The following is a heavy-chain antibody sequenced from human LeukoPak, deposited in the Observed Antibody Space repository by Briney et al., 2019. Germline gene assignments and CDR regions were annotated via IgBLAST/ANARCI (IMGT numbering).Heavy chain of an antibody. J-gene: IGHJ4*02. D-gene: IGHD3-3*01. V-gene: IGHV4-59*11. CDR3: ARHWSGYSQVDY. CDR2: IYYSGST. CDR1: GGSISSHY. Sequence: SETLSLTCTVSGGSISSHYWSWIRQPPGKRLEWIGYIYYSGSTNYNPSLKSRVTISVDTSKNQFSLKLSSVTAADTAVYYCARHWSGYSQVDYWGQGTLVTVSS.